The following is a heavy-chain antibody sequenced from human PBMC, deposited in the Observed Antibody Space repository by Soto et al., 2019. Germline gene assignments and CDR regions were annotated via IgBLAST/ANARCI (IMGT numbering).Heavy chain of an antibody. CDR3: AREGVATIRVGYYYYGMDV. J-gene: IGHJ6*02. Sequence: QVQLVESGGGVVQPGRSLRLSCAASGFTFSSYAKHWVRQAPGKGLEWVAVISYDGSNKYYADSVKGRFTISRDNSKNTLYLQMNSLRAEDTAVYYCAREGVATIRVGYYYYGMDVWGQGTTVTVSS. D-gene: IGHD5-12*01. V-gene: IGHV3-30-3*01. CDR1: GFTFSSYA. CDR2: ISYDGSNK.